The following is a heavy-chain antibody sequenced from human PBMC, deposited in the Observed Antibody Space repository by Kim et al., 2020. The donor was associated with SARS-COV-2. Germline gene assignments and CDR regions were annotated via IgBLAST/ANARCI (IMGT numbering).Heavy chain of an antibody. V-gene: IGHV3-33*06. CDR2: IWYDGTNK. CDR1: GFRFSSYG. D-gene: IGHD3-16*01. J-gene: IGHJ4*02. CDR3: AKDSNDDYVWVSFDY. Sequence: GGSLRLSCAASGFRFSSYGMHWVRQAPGKGLEWVSIIWYDGTNKYYADSVKGRFTISRDNSKNTVYLQMNSLRDEHTAVYYCAKDSNDDYVWVSFDYWGQGTLVTVSS.